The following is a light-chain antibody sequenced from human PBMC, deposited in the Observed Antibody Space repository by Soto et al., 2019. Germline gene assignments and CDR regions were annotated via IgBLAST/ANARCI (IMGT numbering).Light chain of an antibody. CDR1: QGIRND. CDR2: AAS. J-gene: IGKJ5*01. V-gene: IGKV1-39*01. CDR3: QQSYSTPSIT. Sequence: IQLTKSPSSLSASVGDRVTLTCRASQGIRNDLGWYQQKPGKAPKLLIYAASSLQSGVPSRFSGSGSGTDFTLTISSLQPEDFATYYCQQSYSTPSITFGQGTRLEIK.